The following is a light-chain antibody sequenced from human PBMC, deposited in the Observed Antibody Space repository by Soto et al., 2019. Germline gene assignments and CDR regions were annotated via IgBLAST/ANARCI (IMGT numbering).Light chain of an antibody. V-gene: IGKV3-20*01. J-gene: IGKJ4*01. CDR2: GAS. Sequence: EIVLTQSPGTLSLSPGERATLSCRASQSVSSSYFAWNQQKPGQAPRHLIYGASSRATGIPDRFSGRGSGTDFTITISRLAPEDFAVYYCQQYGSSPLSFGGGTKVEIK. CDR3: QQYGSSPLS. CDR1: QSVSSSY.